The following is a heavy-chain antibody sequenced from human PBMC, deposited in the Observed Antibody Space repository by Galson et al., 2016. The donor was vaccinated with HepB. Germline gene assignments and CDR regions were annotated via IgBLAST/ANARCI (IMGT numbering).Heavy chain of an antibody. J-gene: IGHJ6*02. CDR1: GFTFSSYA. D-gene: IGHD2-21*02. CDR2: ISGRGGST. CDR3: AKSLLGVTLVSYYYGMDV. Sequence: SLRLSCAASGFTFSSYAMSWVRQAPGKGLEWVSGISGRGGSTYYADSVEGRFTISRDHPKNTLYLQMKGLRAEDTAVYYCAKSLLGVTLVSYYYGMDVWGQGTTVTVSS. V-gene: IGHV3-23*01.